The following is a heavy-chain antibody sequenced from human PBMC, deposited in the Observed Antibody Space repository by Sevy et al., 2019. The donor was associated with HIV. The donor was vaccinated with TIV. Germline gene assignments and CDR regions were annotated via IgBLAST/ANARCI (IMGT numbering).Heavy chain of an antibody. CDR3: ARMGDSYGGTPFDY. Sequence: GGSLRLSCAASGFTFSSYAMHWVRQAPGKGLEWVAVMSYDGSNKYYADSVKGRFTISRDNSKNTLYLQMNSLRAEDTAVYYRARMGDSYGGTPFDYWGQGTLVTVSS. CDR1: GFTFSSYA. CDR2: MSYDGSNK. V-gene: IGHV3-30-3*01. J-gene: IGHJ4*02. D-gene: IGHD5-18*01.